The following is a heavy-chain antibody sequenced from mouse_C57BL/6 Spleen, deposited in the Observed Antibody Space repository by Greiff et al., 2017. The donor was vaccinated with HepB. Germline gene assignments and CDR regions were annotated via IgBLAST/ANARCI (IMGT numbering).Heavy chain of an antibody. Sequence: DVHLVESGGGLVQPGGSLKLSCAASVFTFSDYGMAWVRQAPRKGPEWVAFISNLAYSIYYADTVTGRFTISRENAKNTLYLEMSSLRSEDTAMYYCARGDDYTGYFDVWGTGTTVTVSS. D-gene: IGHD2-4*01. J-gene: IGHJ1*03. CDR3: ARGDDYTGYFDV. CDR1: VFTFSDYG. CDR2: ISNLAYSI. V-gene: IGHV5-15*01.